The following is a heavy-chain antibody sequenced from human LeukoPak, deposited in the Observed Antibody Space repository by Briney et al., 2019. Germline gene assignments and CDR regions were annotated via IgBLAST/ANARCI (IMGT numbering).Heavy chain of an antibody. CDR3: AKWGDYDVLTGYYDSDY. CDR1: GFTFSNYA. Sequence: GSLRLSCAASGFTFSNYAMSWVRQAPGKGLEWVSAVSGRDTSTYYTDSVKGRFTISRDNSKNTLYLQMNSLSAEDTAIYYCAKWGDYDVLTGYYDSDYWGQGTLVTVSS. V-gene: IGHV3-23*01. J-gene: IGHJ4*02. CDR2: VSGRDTST. D-gene: IGHD3-9*01.